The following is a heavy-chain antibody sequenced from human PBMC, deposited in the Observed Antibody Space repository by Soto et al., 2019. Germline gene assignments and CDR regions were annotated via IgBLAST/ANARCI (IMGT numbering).Heavy chain of an antibody. CDR2: IWYDGSNK. Sequence: QPVGSLRLSCAASGFTFSSYGMHWVRQAPGKGLEWVAVIWYDGSNKYYADSVKGRFTISRDNSKNTLYLQMNSLRAEDTAVYYCARDIRTRGLLSSSPKSGWFDPWGQGTLVTVSS. V-gene: IGHV3-33*01. D-gene: IGHD6-6*01. CDR1: GFTFSSYG. CDR3: ARDIRTRGLLSSSPKSGWFDP. J-gene: IGHJ5*02.